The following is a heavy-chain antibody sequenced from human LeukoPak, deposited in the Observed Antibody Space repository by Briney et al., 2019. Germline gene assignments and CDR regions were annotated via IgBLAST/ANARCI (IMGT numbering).Heavy chain of an antibody. CDR3: ARARWSGSATFDY. Sequence: ASVKVSCKASGYTFTGYYMHWVRQAPGQGLEWMGWINPNSGGTNYAQKFQGRVTITRDTSISTAYMELSRLRSDDTAVYYCARARWSGSATFDYWGQGTQVTVSS. J-gene: IGHJ4*02. D-gene: IGHD3-3*01. CDR1: GYTFTGYY. CDR2: INPNSGGT. V-gene: IGHV1-2*02.